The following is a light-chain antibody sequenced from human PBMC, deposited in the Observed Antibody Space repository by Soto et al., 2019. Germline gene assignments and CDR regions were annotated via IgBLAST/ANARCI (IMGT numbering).Light chain of an antibody. J-gene: IGKJ1*01. V-gene: IGKV1-5*01. CDR3: QQYSYQGT. Sequence: DIQMTQSPSTLSASVGDRVTITCRASQSISSWLAWYQQKPGKAPKLLIYDVSSLESGVPSRFSGSGSGTEFTLTISSLQPDDFATYYCQQYSYQGTFGQGTKVDIK. CDR2: DVS. CDR1: QSISSW.